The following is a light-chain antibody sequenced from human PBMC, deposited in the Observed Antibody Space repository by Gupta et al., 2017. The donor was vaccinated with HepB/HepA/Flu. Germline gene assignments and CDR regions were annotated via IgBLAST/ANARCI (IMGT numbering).Light chain of an antibody. J-gene: IGKJ1*01. CDR1: QSISSW. Sequence: DIQMTQSPSTLSASVGDRVTITCRASQSISSWLAWYQQKPGKAPKLLIYKASSLEIGVPSRFSGSGSGTEFTLTISSLQPDDFATYYCQQDNSYSRTFGQGTKVEIK. CDR2: KAS. V-gene: IGKV1-5*03. CDR3: QQDNSYSRT.